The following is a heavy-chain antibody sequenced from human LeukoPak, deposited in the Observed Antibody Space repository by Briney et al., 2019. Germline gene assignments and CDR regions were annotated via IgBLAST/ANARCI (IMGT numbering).Heavy chain of an antibody. J-gene: IGHJ4*02. CDR2: IIPIFGTA. CDR1: GGTFSSYA. V-gene: IGHV1-69*01. Sequence: SVKVSCKASGGTFSSYAISWVRQTPGQGLEWMGGIIPIFGTANYAQKIQGRVTITADESTSTAYMELSSLRSEDTAVYYCARGYSSGWYLYYFDYWGQGTLVTVSS. CDR3: ARGYSSGWYLYYFDY. D-gene: IGHD6-19*01.